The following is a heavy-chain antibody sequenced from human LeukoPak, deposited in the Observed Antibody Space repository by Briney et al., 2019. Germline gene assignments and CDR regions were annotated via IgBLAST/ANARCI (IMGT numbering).Heavy chain of an antibody. Sequence: PGGSLRLSCAASGFTFSSYAMSWVRQAPGKGLEWLSIIFTGSLDGRTAHADSVKGRFTISRDNSANTLYLQMDSLRTEDTATYYCATRGAWGPGTLVTVSS. CDR3: ATRGA. V-gene: IGHV3-23*01. J-gene: IGHJ5*02. CDR2: TGSLDGRT. CDR1: GFTFSSYA.